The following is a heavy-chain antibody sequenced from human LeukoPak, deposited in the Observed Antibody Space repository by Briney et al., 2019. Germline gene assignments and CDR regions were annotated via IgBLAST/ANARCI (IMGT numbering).Heavy chain of an antibody. V-gene: IGHV4-34*01. CDR3: ARGRRFYYGSGKVPPQPFNP. J-gene: IGHJ5*02. CDR1: GGSFSGYY. CDR2: INHSGST. D-gene: IGHD3-10*01. Sequence: PSETLSLTCAVYGGSFSGYYWSWIRQPPGKGLEWIGEINHSGSTNYNPSLKSRVTISVDTSKNQFSLKLSSVTAADTAVYYCARGRRFYYGSGKVPPQPFNPWGQGTLVTVSS.